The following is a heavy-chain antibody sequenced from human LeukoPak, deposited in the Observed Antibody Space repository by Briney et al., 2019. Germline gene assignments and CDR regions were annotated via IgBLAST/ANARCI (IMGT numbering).Heavy chain of an antibody. CDR2: INHSGST. D-gene: IGHD7-27*01. CDR1: GGPFSGYY. Sequence: SDPLSLPCAVYGGPFSGYYWRWLRQPPGKALEWIGEINHSGSTNYNPSLKSRVTISVDTSKNQFSLKLSSVTAADTAVYYCARGLMLGTVDYWGEGTLVTVSS. J-gene: IGHJ4*02. CDR3: ARGLMLGTVDY. V-gene: IGHV4-34*01.